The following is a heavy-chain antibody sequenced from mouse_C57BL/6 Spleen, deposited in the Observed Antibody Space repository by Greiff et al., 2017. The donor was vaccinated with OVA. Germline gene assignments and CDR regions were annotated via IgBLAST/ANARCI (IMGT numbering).Heavy chain of an antibody. CDR3: ARYRRGYDGYYWYFDV. D-gene: IGHD2-3*01. Sequence: EVKLMESGPGLAKPSQTLSLTCSVTGYSITSDYWNWIRKFPGNKLEYMGYISYSGSTYYNPSLKSRISITRDTSKNQYYLQLNSVTTEDTATYYCARYRRGYDGYYWYFDVWGTGTTVTVSS. CDR1: GYSITSDY. J-gene: IGHJ1*03. CDR2: ISYSGST. V-gene: IGHV3-8*01.